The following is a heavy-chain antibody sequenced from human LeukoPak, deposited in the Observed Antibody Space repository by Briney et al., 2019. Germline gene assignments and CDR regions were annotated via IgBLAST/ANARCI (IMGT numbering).Heavy chain of an antibody. CDR2: IYYSGST. V-gene: IGHV4-59*12. CDR1: GGSISSYY. D-gene: IGHD5-12*01. CDR3: ARVRDNSGYDGGLDY. Sequence: PSETLSLTCTVSGGSISSYYWSWIRQPPGKGLEWIGSIYYSGSTYYNPSLKSRVTISLDTSKNRFSLKLSSVTAADTAVYYCARVRDNSGYDGGLDYWGQGSLVTVSS. J-gene: IGHJ4*02.